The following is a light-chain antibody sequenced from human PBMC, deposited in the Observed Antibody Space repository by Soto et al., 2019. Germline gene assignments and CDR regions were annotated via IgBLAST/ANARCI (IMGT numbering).Light chain of an antibody. CDR1: SSDVGGYNH. Sequence: QSALTQPASVSGSPGQSITISCTGTSSDVGGYNHVSWYQHSPGKAPKLILFAVSDRPSGVSHRFSGSKSCNTASLTISGLQADDEADYYCCSYTSLSTVVFGGGTKVTVL. CDR2: AVS. J-gene: IGLJ2*01. CDR3: CSYTSLSTVV. V-gene: IGLV2-14*01.